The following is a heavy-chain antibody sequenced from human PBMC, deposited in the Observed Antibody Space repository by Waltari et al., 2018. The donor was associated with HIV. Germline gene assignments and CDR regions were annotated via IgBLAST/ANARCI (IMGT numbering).Heavy chain of an antibody. CDR3: AREAATQYNWNYGGYSYYCMDV. V-gene: IGHV1-18*01. CDR1: GYTFTSYG. Sequence: QVQLVQSGGEVKKPGASVKVSCKASGYTFTSYGISWVRQAPGQGLEWMGWISAYKGNIHYAQKSQGRITMTTDTSTHTAYMELKMLRSDDTAEYYWAREAATQYNWNYGGYSYYCMDVCGQGTTVTVSS. J-gene: IGHJ6*02. D-gene: IGHD1-7*01. CDR2: ISAYKGNI.